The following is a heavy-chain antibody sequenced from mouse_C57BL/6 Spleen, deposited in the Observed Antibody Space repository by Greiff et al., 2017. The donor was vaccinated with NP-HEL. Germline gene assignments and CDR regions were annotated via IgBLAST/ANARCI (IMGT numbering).Heavy chain of an antibody. J-gene: IGHJ2*01. V-gene: IGHV1-55*01. D-gene: IGHD1-1*01. CDR1: GYTFPSYW. CDR3: AREGNGSSYFDY. Sequence: QVQLQQSGAELVKPGASVKMSCKASGYTFPSYWITWVKQRPGQGLEWIGDIYPGSGSTNYNEKFKSKATLPVDTSSSTAYMQLSSLTSEDSAFYYCAREGNGSSYFDYWGKGTTLTVSS. CDR2: IYPGSGST.